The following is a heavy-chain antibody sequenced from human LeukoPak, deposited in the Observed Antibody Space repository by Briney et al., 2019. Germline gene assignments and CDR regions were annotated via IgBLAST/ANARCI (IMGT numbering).Heavy chain of an antibody. CDR1: GGSISSGDYY. J-gene: IGHJ4*02. CDR3: ARLVGATDFDY. D-gene: IGHD1-26*01. V-gene: IGHV4-30-4*01. CDR2: IYYSGST. Sequence: PSQTLSLTCTVSGGSISSGDYYWSWIRQPPGEGLEWIAYIYYSGSTYYNPSLKSRVTISVDTSKNQFSLKLSSVTAADTAVYYCARLVGATDFDYWGQGTLVTVSS.